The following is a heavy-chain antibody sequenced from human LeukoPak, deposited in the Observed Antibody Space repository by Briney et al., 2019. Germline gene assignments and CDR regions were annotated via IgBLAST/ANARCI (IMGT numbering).Heavy chain of an antibody. CDR2: IYTSGST. CDR1: GGSISSYY. CDR3: ARRVVDFWSGYTYYFDY. D-gene: IGHD3-3*01. Sequence: PSETLSLTCTVSGGSISSYYWSWIRQPAGKGLEWIGRIYTSGSTNYNPSLKSRVTMSVDTSKNQFSLKLSSVTAADTAVYYCARRVVDFWSGYTYYFDYWGQGTLVTVSS. J-gene: IGHJ4*02. V-gene: IGHV4-4*07.